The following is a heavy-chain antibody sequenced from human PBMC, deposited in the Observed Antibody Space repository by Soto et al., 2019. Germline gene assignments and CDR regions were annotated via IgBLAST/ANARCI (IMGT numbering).Heavy chain of an antibody. Sequence: SETLSLTCTVSGDSINNYYWSWIRQPPGKGLEWIGYIYHSGSTDYNPSLKSRVTISVDTSKNQFSLKLSSVTAADTAVYYCARGAKNYDFWSGYNYGMDVWGQGTTVTVSS. D-gene: IGHD3-3*01. J-gene: IGHJ6*02. CDR1: GDSINNYY. V-gene: IGHV4-59*01. CDR3: ARGAKNYDFWSGYNYGMDV. CDR2: IYHSGST.